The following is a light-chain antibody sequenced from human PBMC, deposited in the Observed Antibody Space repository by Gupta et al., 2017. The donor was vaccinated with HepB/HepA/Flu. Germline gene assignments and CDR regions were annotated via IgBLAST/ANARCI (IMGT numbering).Light chain of an antibody. CDR2: EVS. Sequence: QSALTQPPSASGSPGQSVTISCTGPSSDVGGYNYVSWHQQHPGKAPTVMIYEVSKRPTGVPDRFSGSKSGNTASLTVSGLQAEDEADYYCSSHAGSKTVIGSGTQVTVL. CDR3: SSHAGSKTV. CDR1: SSDVGGYNY. J-gene: IGLJ1*01. V-gene: IGLV2-8*01.